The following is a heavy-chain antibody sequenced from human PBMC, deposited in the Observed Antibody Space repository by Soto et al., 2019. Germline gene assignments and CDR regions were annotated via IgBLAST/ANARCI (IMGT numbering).Heavy chain of an antibody. CDR3: ATGYLFDSTGYGPYFDS. D-gene: IGHD3-22*01. Sequence: ASVKVSCKASGYTFTTYYMHWVRQAPGQGLEWMGIINPSDSSTNYAQKFQGRVTMTRDTSTSTVYMELSSLRSEDTAVYYCATGYLFDSTGYGPYFDSWGQGTLVTVSS. J-gene: IGHJ4*02. CDR1: GYTFTTYY. CDR2: INPSDSST. V-gene: IGHV1-46*01.